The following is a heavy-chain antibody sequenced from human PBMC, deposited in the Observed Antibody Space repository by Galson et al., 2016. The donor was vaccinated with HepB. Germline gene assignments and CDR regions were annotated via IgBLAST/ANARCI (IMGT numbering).Heavy chain of an antibody. CDR1: GGSISSYDW. D-gene: IGHD2-15*01. CDR2: IYHGGRT. V-gene: IGHV4-4*02. Sequence: ETLSLTCTVSGGSISSYDWWNWVRQAPGKGLEWIGEIYHGGRTVYNPSLQSRVTMSLDKSKNQFSLILSSVTAADTAVYYCARDGPEEDIRPPLGYWGQGTLVTVSS. CDR3: ARDGPEEDIRPPLGY. J-gene: IGHJ4*02.